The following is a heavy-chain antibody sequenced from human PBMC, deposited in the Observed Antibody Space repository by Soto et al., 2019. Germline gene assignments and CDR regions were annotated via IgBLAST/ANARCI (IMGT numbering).Heavy chain of an antibody. J-gene: IGHJ5*02. D-gene: IGHD3-9*01. Sequence: QVQLQESGPGLVKPSQTLSLTCTVSGGSISSGGYYWSWIRQHPGKGLEWIGYIYYSGSTYYNPSLKSRVTISVDTSKNQFSLKLSSVTAADTAVYYCVRGVENYDILTGYYYWFDPWGQGTLVTVSS. CDR3: VRGVENYDILTGYYYWFDP. V-gene: IGHV4-31*03. CDR2: IYYSGST. CDR1: GGSISSGGYY.